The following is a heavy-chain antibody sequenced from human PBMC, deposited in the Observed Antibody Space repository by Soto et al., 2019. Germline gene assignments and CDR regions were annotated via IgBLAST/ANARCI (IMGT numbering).Heavy chain of an antibody. J-gene: IGHJ4*02. CDR3: ARSFAVAAAGPFDY. V-gene: IGHV4-31*03. D-gene: IGHD6-13*01. CDR1: GGSISSGGYY. Sequence: QVQLQESGPGVVKPSQTLSLTCTVSGGSISSGGYYWVWIRQHPGKGLEWMGYIYYSGSTYYNPSLKSRVSITVDTSKNQFTLKLRSVTAADTDVYYCARSFAVAAAGPFDYWGQGTLVTVSS. CDR2: IYYSGST.